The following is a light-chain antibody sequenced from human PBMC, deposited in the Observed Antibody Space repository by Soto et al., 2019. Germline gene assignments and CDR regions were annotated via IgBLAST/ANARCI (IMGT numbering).Light chain of an antibody. V-gene: IGKV1-9*01. CDR3: QHLYDHVFT. CDR1: RGVFSY. J-gene: IGKJ3*01. Sequence: DIQLTQSPSFLSASVGDRVTITCRASRGVFSYLAWYQQKPGRAPKLLIYAASTLQSGVPSRFSGSGSGTEFTLTISSLQPEDFATYYCQHLYDHVFTFGPGTKVDLK. CDR2: AAS.